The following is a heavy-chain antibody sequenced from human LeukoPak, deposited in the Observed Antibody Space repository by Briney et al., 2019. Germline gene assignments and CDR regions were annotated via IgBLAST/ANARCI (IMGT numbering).Heavy chain of an antibody. CDR2: VYYNGNT. J-gene: IGHJ4*02. CDR3: ARLPTDLRAFDY. Sequence: SSETLSLTCTVSGGSISSYYWGWIRQPPGKGLECIGSVYYNGNTYYIPSLKSRVTISVDTSKNQFSLKLNSVTAADTAVYYCARLPTDLRAFDYWGQGTLVTVSS. CDR1: GGSISSYY. D-gene: IGHD4-17*01. V-gene: IGHV4-39*01.